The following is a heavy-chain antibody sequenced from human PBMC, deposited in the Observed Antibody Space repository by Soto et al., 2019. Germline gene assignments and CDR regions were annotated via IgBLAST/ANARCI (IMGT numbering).Heavy chain of an antibody. Sequence: ASVKVSCKASGYTFTSYGISWVRQAPGQGLEWMGWISAYNGNTNYAQKLQGRVTMTTDTSTSTAYMELRSLRSDDTAVYYCARGVGDLEFYSGVDYWGQGTLVTVSS. D-gene: IGHD5-12*01. CDR3: ARGVGDLEFYSGVDY. CDR1: GYTFTSYG. CDR2: ISAYNGNT. J-gene: IGHJ4*02. V-gene: IGHV1-18*01.